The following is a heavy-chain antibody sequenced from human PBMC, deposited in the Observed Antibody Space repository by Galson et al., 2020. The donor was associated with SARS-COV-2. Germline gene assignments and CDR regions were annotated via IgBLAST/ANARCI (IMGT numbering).Heavy chain of an antibody. CDR1: GFTFSSHG. CDR2: IWYDGSNK. J-gene: IGHJ1*01. V-gene: IGHV3-33*06. Sequence: QLGESLKISCAASGFTFSSHGMHWVRQAPGKGLEWVAVIWYDGSNKYYADSVKGRFTISRDNSKNTLYLQMNSLRAEDTAVYYCAKDSPVRGTHIFQHWGQGTLVTVSS. D-gene: IGHD3-16*01. CDR3: AKDSPVRGTHIFQH.